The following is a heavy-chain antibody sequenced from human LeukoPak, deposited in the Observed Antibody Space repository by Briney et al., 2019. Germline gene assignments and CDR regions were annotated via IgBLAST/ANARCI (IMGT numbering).Heavy chain of an antibody. D-gene: IGHD3-22*01. CDR2: ISWNSGSI. Sequence: PGRSLRLSCAASGFTFDDYAMHWVRQAPGKGLEWVSGISWNSGSIGYADSVKGRFTISRENAKNSLYLQMNSLRAEDTAVYYCARGPHYYDSSGYLIDYWGQGTLVTVSS. CDR3: ARGPHYYDSSGYLIDY. CDR1: GFTFDDYA. V-gene: IGHV3-9*01. J-gene: IGHJ4*02.